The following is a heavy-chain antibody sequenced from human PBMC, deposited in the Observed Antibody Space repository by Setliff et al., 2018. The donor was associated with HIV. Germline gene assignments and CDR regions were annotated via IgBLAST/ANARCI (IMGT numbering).Heavy chain of an antibody. CDR3: ARDPAVGTTVVTLDY. V-gene: IGHV3-20*04. Sequence: PGGSLRLSCAASGFTFDDYGMSWVRQAPGKGLEWVSGINWNGGSTGYADSVKGRFTISRDNAKNSLYLQMNSLRAEDTALYYCARDPAVGTTVVTLDYWGQGTLVTVSS. J-gene: IGHJ4*02. CDR2: INWNGGST. D-gene: IGHD4-17*01. CDR1: GFTFDDYG.